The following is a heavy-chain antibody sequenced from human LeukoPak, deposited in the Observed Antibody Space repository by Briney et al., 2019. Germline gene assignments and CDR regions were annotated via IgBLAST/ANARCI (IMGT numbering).Heavy chain of an antibody. V-gene: IGHV3-7*03. Sequence: GGSLRLSCVASGLTFSNFWMTWVRQTPGEGLEWVASINEDGGEEYYVDSVKARFIISRDNAKSSLYLQMDSLRAEETAVYHCARGHLWLQNWGQGTLVTVSS. D-gene: IGHD5-24*01. CDR3: ARGHLWLQN. J-gene: IGHJ4*02. CDR2: INEDGGEE. CDR1: GLTFSNFW.